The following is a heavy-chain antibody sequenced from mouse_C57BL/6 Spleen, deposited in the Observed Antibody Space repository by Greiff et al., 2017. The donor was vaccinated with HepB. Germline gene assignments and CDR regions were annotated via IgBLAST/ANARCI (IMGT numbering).Heavy chain of an antibody. CDR1: GYTFTSYW. J-gene: IGHJ2*01. Sequence: QVQLQQSGAELVRPGTSVKLSCKASGYTFTSYWMHWVKQRPGQGLEWIGVIDPSDSYTNYNQKFKGKATLTVDTSSSTAYMQLSSLTSEDSAVYYCARGAYGSSYYFDYWGQGTTLTVSS. CDR3: ARGAYGSSYYFDY. D-gene: IGHD1-1*01. V-gene: IGHV1-59*01. CDR2: IDPSDSYT.